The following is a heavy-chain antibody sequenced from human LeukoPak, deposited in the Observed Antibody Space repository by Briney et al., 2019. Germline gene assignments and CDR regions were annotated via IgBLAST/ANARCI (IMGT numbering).Heavy chain of an antibody. V-gene: IGHV1-18*01. CDR2: IRAYNDNT. J-gene: IGHJ5*02. CDR1: GYTSGYTFSSNT. D-gene: IGHD6-19*01. Sequence: GASVKVSCKASGYTSGYTFSSNTINWVRQAPGQGLEWMGWIRAYNDNTNYAQKLQGRVTMTTDTSTSTAYMELRSLRSDDTAVYYCARISRLVRYSSGSAGGVFDPWGQGTLVTVSS. CDR3: ARISRLVRYSSGSAGGVFDP.